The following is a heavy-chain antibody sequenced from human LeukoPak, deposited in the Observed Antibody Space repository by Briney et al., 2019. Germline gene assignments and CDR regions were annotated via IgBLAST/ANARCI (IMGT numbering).Heavy chain of an antibody. CDR1: GFTFTTYW. CDR3: ASGRGGATFDY. J-gene: IGHJ4*02. CDR2: IKQDGTEK. V-gene: IGHV3-7*01. D-gene: IGHD1-26*01. Sequence: GGSLRLSCAASGFTFTTYWMSWVRQAPGKGLEWVANIKQDGTEKYYADSVKGRFTISRDNAKNSLYLQMNSLRAEDTAVYYCASGRGGATFDYWGQGTLVTVSS.